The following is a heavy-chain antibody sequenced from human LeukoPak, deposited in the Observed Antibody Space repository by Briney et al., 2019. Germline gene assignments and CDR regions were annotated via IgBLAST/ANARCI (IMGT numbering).Heavy chain of an antibody. CDR3: VRVCGSSSGSIWFDP. Sequence: SETLSLTCTVSGGSISSSSHFWGWIRQPPGKGLEWIGNVFYTGETYYNASLKSRATISVDTSRSQFSLRLSSLSAADTAVYYCVRVCGSSSGSIWFDPWGQGTLVTVSS. V-gene: IGHV4-39*07. CDR2: VFYTGET. D-gene: IGHD6-13*01. J-gene: IGHJ5*02. CDR1: GGSISSSSHF.